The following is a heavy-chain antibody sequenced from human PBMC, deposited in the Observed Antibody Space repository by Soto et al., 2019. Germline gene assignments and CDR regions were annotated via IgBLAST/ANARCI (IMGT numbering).Heavy chain of an antibody. Sequence: EVQLLESGGGLVQPGGSLRLSCAASGFTFSNYAMSWVRQAPGKGLEWVSAISGGSESLYFAESVKGRFTISRDNAKSTLYLQMNSLRAEDTAVYYCASLYGSGSYFGYYYGMDVWGQGTTVTVSS. CDR1: GFTFSNYA. CDR2: ISGGSESL. CDR3: ASLYGSGSYFGYYYGMDV. V-gene: IGHV3-23*01. D-gene: IGHD3-10*01. J-gene: IGHJ6*02.